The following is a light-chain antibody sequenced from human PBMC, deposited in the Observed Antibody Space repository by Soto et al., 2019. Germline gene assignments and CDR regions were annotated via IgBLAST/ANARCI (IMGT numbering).Light chain of an antibody. J-gene: IGLJ3*02. CDR1: SSNIGADDN. V-gene: IGLV1-40*01. Sequence: QPVLTQPPSVSGAPGQRVTISCTGSSSNIGADDNVHWYQQLPGTAPKLLIYGNSIRPSGVPDRFSGSKSGPSASLAITGLQAEDEADYSCQSYDSSLSGSVFGGGTKLTVL. CDR3: QSYDSSLSGSV. CDR2: GNS.